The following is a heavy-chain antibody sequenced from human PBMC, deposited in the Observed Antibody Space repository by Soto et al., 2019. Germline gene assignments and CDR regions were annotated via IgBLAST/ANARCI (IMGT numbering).Heavy chain of an antibody. D-gene: IGHD3-22*01. CDR2: IYYSGST. CDR3: ARRGYYDSSGYYSLDAFDI. V-gene: IGHV4-39*01. Sequence: SETLSLTCTVSGGSISSSSYYWGWIRQPPGKGLEWIGSIYYSGSTYYNPSLKGRVTISVDTSKNQFSLKLSSVTAADTAVYYCARRGYYDSSGYYSLDAFDIWGQGTMGTVSS. CDR1: GGSISSSSYY. J-gene: IGHJ3*02.